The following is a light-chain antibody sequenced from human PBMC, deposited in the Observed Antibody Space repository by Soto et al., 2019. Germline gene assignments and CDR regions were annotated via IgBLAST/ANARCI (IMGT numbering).Light chain of an antibody. CDR1: SSGLASYNR. J-gene: IGLJ1*01. Sequence: QSVLTQPPSVSGSPGQSVTISCTGTSSGLASYNRVSWYQRPPGTGPKLVIYEVSNRPSGIPDRFSGSKSGNTASLTISGLQPEEEAEYSCSLYTTASTYVFGTRTKVTV. V-gene: IGLV2-18*01. CDR3: SLYTTASTYV. CDR2: EVS.